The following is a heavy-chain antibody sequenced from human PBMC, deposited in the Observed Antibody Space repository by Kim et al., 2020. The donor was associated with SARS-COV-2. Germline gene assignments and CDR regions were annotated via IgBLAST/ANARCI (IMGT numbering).Heavy chain of an antibody. Sequence: SETLSLTCTVSGGSISSSSYYWGWIRQPPGKGLEWIGSIYYSGSTYYNPSLKSRVTISVDTSKNQFSLKLSSVTAADAAVYYCARQEAIAAAGGIYYYYG. D-gene: IGHD6-13*01. CDR3: ARQEAIAAAGGIYYYYG. J-gene: IGHJ6*01. V-gene: IGHV4-39*01. CDR1: GGSISSSSYY. CDR2: IYYSGST.